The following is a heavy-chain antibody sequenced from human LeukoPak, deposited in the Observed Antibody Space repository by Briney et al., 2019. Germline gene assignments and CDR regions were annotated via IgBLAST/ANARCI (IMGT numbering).Heavy chain of an antibody. Sequence: SETLSLTCTVSGGSISGYYWSWIRQPPGKGLEWIGYIYYSGSTNYNPSLKSRVTISVDTFKNQFSLKLSSVTAADTAVYYCARDRGSSSFDYWGQGTLVTVSS. V-gene: IGHV4-59*01. CDR3: ARDRGSSSFDY. D-gene: IGHD6-6*01. CDR2: IYYSGST. J-gene: IGHJ4*02. CDR1: GGSISGYY.